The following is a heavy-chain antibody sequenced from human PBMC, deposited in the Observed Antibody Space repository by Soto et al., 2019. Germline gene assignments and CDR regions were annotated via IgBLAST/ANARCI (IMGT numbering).Heavy chain of an antibody. CDR2: ISGISGTT. CDR1: GFTFTNNA. J-gene: IGHJ4*02. V-gene: IGHV3-23*01. CDR3: ARDLRSASGWYAPGY. D-gene: IGHD6-19*01. Sequence: PGGSLRLSCAASGFTFTNNAMLWVRQAPGKGLEWVSSISGISGTTYYADSVKGRFTISRDISKSTVYLQMNSLRAEDTAVYYCARDLRSASGWYAPGYWGQGTLVTVSS.